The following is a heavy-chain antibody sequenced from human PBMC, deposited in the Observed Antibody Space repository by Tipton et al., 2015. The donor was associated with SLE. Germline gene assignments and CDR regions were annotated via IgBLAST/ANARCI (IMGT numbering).Heavy chain of an antibody. CDR2: LKYDDSEI. J-gene: IGHJ4*02. Sequence: SLRLSCVASGFNFNVHDMHWVRQAPGKGLEWLSFLKYDDSEIEYADSVKGRFSVSRDNSRNTLYLQMDSLRPEDTAVYFCAKALGDEVVLRGYWGLGTLVTVSS. CDR1: GFNFNVHD. D-gene: IGHD2-21*01. V-gene: IGHV3-30*02. CDR3: AKALGDEVVLRGY.